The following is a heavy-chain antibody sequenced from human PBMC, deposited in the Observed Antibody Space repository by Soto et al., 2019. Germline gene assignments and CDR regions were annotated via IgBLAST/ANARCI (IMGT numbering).Heavy chain of an antibody. CDR3: ARPFHGEYSSGWYRSDYYYGMDV. J-gene: IGHJ6*02. D-gene: IGHD6-19*01. CDR1: GFTFSSYA. Sequence: QVQLVESGGGVVQPGRSLRLSCAASGFTFSSYAMHWVRQAPGKGLEWVAVISYDGSNKYYADSVKGRFTISRDNSKNTLYLQMNSLRAEDTAVYYCARPFHGEYSSGWYRSDYYYGMDVWGQGTTVTVSS. V-gene: IGHV3-30-3*01. CDR2: ISYDGSNK.